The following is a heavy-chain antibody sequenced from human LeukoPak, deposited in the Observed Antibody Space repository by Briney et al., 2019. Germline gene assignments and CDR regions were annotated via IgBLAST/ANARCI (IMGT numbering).Heavy chain of an antibody. CDR2: IWYDGSNK. CDR1: GFTLSSYG. D-gene: IGHD6-13*01. J-gene: IGHJ4*02. Sequence: PGRSLRLSCAASGFTLSSYGMHWVRQAPGKGLEWVAVIWYDGSNKYYADSVKGRFTISRDNSKNTLYLQMNSLRAEDTAVYYCARDLRVAAALDYWGQGTLVTVSS. CDR3: ARDLRVAAALDY. V-gene: IGHV3-33*01.